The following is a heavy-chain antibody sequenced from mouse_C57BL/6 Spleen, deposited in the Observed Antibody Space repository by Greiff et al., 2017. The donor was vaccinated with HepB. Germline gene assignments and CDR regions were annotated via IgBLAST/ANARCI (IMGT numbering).Heavy chain of an antibody. CDR3: ARKGDGYDEVFAY. Sequence: EVQLQQSGPELVKPGASVKISCKASGYTFTDYYMNWVKQSHGKSLEWIGDINPNNGGTSYNQKFKGKATLTVDKSSSTAYMELRSLTSEDSAVYYCARKGDGYDEVFAYWGQGTLVTVSA. V-gene: IGHV1-26*01. CDR2: INPNNGGT. J-gene: IGHJ3*01. CDR1: GYTFTDYY. D-gene: IGHD2-2*01.